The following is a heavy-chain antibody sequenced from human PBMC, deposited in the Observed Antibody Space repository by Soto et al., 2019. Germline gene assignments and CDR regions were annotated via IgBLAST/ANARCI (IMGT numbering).Heavy chain of an antibody. CDR1: GGSFSGYY. CDR2: INHSGST. CDR3: ARCLSIAVAGTDWFDP. D-gene: IGHD6-19*01. J-gene: IGHJ5*02. V-gene: IGHV4-34*01. Sequence: PSETLSLTCAVYGGSFSGYYWSWIHQPPGKGLEWIGEINHSGSTNYNPSLKSRVTISVDTSKNQFSLKLGSVTAADTAVYYCARCLSIAVAGTDWFDPWGQGPLVTVSS.